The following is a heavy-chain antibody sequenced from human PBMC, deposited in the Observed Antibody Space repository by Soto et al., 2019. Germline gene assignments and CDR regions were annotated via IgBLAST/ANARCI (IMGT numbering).Heavy chain of an antibody. CDR2: IIPHSGET. D-gene: IGHD4-4*01. J-gene: IGHJ4*02. CDR1: GYSFTGYY. CDR3: ARETDDFTNGAHAL. Sequence: RASVKVSCKASGYSFTGYYMHWVRQAPGQGLEWMGWIIPHSGETNYAQKFQARVTLTRDTSISTAYMQLSGLTSDDTAVYYCARETDDFTNGAHALWSQGTLVTVSS. V-gene: IGHV1-2*02.